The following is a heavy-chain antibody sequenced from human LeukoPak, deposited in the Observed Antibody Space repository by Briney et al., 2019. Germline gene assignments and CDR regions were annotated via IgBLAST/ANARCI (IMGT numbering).Heavy chain of an antibody. J-gene: IGHJ4*02. Sequence: GGSLRLSCAASGFTFSSYSMNWVRQAPGKGLEWVSYISSSSSTIYYADSVKGRFTISRDNSKNTLYLQMNSLRAEDTAVYYCAKDLYSSGWALDYWGQGTLVTVSS. CDR1: GFTFSSYS. CDR3: AKDLYSSGWALDY. CDR2: ISSSSSTI. D-gene: IGHD6-19*01. V-gene: IGHV3-48*01.